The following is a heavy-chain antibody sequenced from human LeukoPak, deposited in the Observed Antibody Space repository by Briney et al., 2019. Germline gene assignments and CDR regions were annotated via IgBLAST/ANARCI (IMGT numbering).Heavy chain of an antibody. CDR1: GGSISSGGHY. CDR2: IYYSGST. D-gene: IGHD2-15*01. CDR3: ARLVCGGGSCPAEFDY. V-gene: IGHV4-39*01. J-gene: IGHJ4*02. Sequence: SETLSLTCIVSGGSISSGGHYWGWIRQPPGKGLEWIGSIYYSGSTYYNPSLNSRVTIFIDMSKNQFSLKLSSVTATDTAVYYCARLVCGGGSCPAEFDYRGQGTLVTVSS.